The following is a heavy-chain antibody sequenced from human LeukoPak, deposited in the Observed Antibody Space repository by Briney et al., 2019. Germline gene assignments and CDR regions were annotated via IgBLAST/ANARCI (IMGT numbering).Heavy chain of an antibody. Sequence: GGSLRLSCAASGFTFSSYAMRWVRQAPGKGLEWVAAISGSGGSTYYADSVKGRFTISRDNSKNTLYLQMNSLRAEDTAVYYCAKNRFLEWLSLNWFDPWGQGTLVTVSS. CDR2: ISGSGGST. CDR3: AKNRFLEWLSLNWFDP. J-gene: IGHJ5*02. V-gene: IGHV3-23*01. D-gene: IGHD3-3*01. CDR1: GFTFSSYA.